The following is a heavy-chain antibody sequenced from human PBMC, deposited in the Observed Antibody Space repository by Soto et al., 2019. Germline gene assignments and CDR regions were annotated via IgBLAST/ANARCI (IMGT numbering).Heavy chain of an antibody. J-gene: IGHJ4*02. Sequence: GASVKVSCKASGYTFTGYYMHWVRQAPGQGLEWMGWINPNSGGTNYAQKFQGRVTMTRDTSISTAYMELSRLRSDDTAVYYCARALRELPKRGYYFDIWGQGTLVTVSS. CDR2: INPNSGGT. CDR1: GYTFTGYY. D-gene: IGHD1-26*01. CDR3: ARALRELPKRGYYFDI. V-gene: IGHV1-2*02.